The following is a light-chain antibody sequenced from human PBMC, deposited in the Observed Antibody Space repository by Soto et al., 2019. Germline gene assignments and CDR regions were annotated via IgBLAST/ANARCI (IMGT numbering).Light chain of an antibody. CDR2: VAS. J-gene: IGKJ1*01. CDR1: QSIRDH. Sequence: DIQMTQSPSSLSASVGDRVTITCRASQSIRDHLGWYQQKPGKAPKSLINVASRLHSGVPSRFSGSGSGTEFTPTISSLQPADFATYYCVQHNSDPWTFGQGTRVEI. V-gene: IGKV1-17*01. CDR3: VQHNSDPWT.